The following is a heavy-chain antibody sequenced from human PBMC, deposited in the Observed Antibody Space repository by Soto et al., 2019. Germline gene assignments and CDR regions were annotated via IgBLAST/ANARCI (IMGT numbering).Heavy chain of an antibody. D-gene: IGHD2-15*01. J-gene: IGHJ5*02. CDR2: IYYSGST. V-gene: IGHV4-39*01. CDR3: ARRGYCSGGSCFWFDP. Sequence: SETLSLTCTVSGGSISSSSYYWGWIRQPPGKGLEWIGSIYYSGSTYYNPSLKSRVTISVDTSKNQFSLKLSSVTAADTAVYYCARRGYCSGGSCFWFDPWGQGTLVTVSS. CDR1: GGSISSSSYY.